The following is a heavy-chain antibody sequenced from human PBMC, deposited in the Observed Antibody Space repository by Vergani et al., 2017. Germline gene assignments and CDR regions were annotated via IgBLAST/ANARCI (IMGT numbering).Heavy chain of an antibody. CDR2: IKSKTDGGTT. J-gene: IGHJ6*03. CDR3: YLDLSYYYMDV. Sequence: EVQLVESGGGLVKPGGSLRLSCAASGFTFSNAWMNWVRQAPGKGLEWVGRIKSKTDGGTTDYAAPVKGRFTISRDDSKNTLYLQMNSLKTEDTAVYYCYLDLSYYYMDVWGKGTTVTCSS. V-gene: IGHV3-15*07. CDR1: GFTFSNAW. D-gene: IGHD3-3*01.